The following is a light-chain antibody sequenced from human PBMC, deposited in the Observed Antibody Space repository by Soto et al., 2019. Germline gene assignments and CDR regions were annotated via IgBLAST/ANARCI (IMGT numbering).Light chain of an antibody. Sequence: EVVMTQSPATLSVSPGERATLSCRAAQSIRSLLAWYQHKPGQAPRLLIYGASTRATAIPARFTGSGSGTEFTLTISSLQSADFAVYYCQQYNNWPITFGPGTRLEIK. CDR2: GAS. CDR3: QQYNNWPIT. CDR1: QSIRSL. J-gene: IGKJ5*01. V-gene: IGKV3-15*01.